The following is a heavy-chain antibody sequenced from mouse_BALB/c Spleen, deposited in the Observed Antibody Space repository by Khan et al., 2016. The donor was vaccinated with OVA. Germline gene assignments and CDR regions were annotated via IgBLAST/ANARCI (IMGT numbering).Heavy chain of an antibody. CDR2: INPSTGYT. CDR1: GYTFINYW. V-gene: IGHV1-7*01. D-gene: IGHD1-1*01. CDR3: ARRGLRWDFDY. Sequence: QVQLQQSGAELAKPGASVKMSCRASGYTFINYWILWIKQRPGQGLEWIGYINPSTGYTEYNQNFQDKATLTADISSSTAYMQLSSLTSEDSAVYYCARRGLRWDFDYWGQGTTLTVSS. J-gene: IGHJ2*01.